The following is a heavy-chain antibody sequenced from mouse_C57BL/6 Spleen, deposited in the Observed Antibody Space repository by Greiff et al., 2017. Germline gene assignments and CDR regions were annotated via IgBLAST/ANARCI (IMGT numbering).Heavy chain of an antibody. CDR1: GYAFSSYW. CDR2: IYPGDGDT. D-gene: IGHD1-1*01. CDR3: ARSGYYGFDY. V-gene: IGHV1-80*01. Sequence: QVPLQQSGAELVKPGASVKISCKASGYAFSSYWMNWVKQRPGKGLEWIGQIYPGDGDTNYNGKFKGKATLTADKSSRPAYMQFSSLTSEESAVYFCARSGYYGFDYWGQGTTLTVSP. J-gene: IGHJ2*01.